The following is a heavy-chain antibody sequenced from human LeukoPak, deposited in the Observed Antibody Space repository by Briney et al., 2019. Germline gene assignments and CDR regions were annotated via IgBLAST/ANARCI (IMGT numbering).Heavy chain of an antibody. Sequence: ASVKVSCKASRYTFTSYGISWVRQAPGQGLEWMGWISAYNGNTNYAQKLQGRVTMTTDTSTSTAYMELRSLRSDDTAVYYCARDRPDIVVVVAAPRYGMDVWGQGTTVTVSS. D-gene: IGHD2-15*01. CDR3: ARDRPDIVVVVAAPRYGMDV. V-gene: IGHV1-18*01. CDR1: RYTFTSYG. CDR2: ISAYNGNT. J-gene: IGHJ6*02.